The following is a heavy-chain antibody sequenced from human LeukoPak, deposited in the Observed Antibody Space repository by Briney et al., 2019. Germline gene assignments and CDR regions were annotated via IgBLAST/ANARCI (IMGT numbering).Heavy chain of an antibody. CDR2: INPNSGGT. V-gene: IGHV1-2*04. CDR3: ARAMRIAVAGTPQANAFDI. Sequence: GASVKVSCKASGYTFTGYYMHWVRQAPGQGLEWMGWINPNSGGTNYAQKFQGWVTMTRGTSISTAYMELSRLRSDDTAVYYCARAMRIAVAGTPQANAFDIWGQGTMVTVSS. CDR1: GYTFTGYY. D-gene: IGHD6-19*01. J-gene: IGHJ3*02.